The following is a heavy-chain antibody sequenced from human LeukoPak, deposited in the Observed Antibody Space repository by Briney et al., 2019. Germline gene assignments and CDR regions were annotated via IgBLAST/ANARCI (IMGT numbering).Heavy chain of an antibody. Sequence: KPLQTLSLTCTVSGVSISSVGYYWSCIRQLPGKGLEWIGYTSYSGTTNYNPSLERRVTFSVDTSKNQFSVKLSSVTAADTAVYYCARDRNSGFDYWGQGTLVTVSS. V-gene: IGHV4-31*03. J-gene: IGHJ4*02. CDR3: ARDRNSGFDY. CDR1: GVSISSVGYY. CDR2: TSYSGTT. D-gene: IGHD3-10*01.